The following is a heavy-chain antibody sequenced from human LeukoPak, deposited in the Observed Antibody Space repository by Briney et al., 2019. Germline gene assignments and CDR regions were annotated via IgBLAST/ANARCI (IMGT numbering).Heavy chain of an antibody. CDR1: GGSISSDH. V-gene: IGHV4-59*08. CDR2: ISHRGST. D-gene: IGHD3-16*02. J-gene: IGHJ4*02. Sequence: SETLSLTCTVSGGSISSDHWGWIRQPPGKGLEWIGCISHRGSTHYNPSLKSRVTISVDTSENHFSLRLSSVTATDTAVYYCATVRGLGVITPYLDSWGQGTLVTVPS. CDR3: ATVRGLGVITPYLDS.